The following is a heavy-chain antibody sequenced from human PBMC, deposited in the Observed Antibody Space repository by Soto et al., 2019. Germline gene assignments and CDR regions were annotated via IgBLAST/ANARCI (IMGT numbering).Heavy chain of an antibody. CDR1: GYTFTSYY. CDR3: ARENVDTARNYYGMDV. V-gene: IGHV1-46*01. CDR2: INPSGGST. D-gene: IGHD5-18*01. J-gene: IGHJ6*02. Sequence: ASVKVSCKTSGYTFTSYYMHWVRQAPGQGLEWMGIINPSGGSTSYAQKFQGRVTMTRDTSTSTVYMELTSLRSEDTAVNYWARENVDTARNYYGMDVWGQGTTVTVSS.